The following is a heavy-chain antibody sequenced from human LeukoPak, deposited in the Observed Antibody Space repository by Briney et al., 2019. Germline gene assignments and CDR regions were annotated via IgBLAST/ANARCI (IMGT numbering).Heavy chain of an antibody. CDR2: ISSGGGNI. D-gene: IGHD6-19*01. V-gene: IGHV3-11*01. CDR1: RFNFRHYY. CDR3: ARAIGVSGWFYYYMEV. Sequence: GGSLRLSCAASRFNFRHYYMTWIRQAPGKGLEWVSYISSGGGNIYYGDSVKGRFTISRDNPKNSLYLQMNSLRAEHKAVYYFARAIGVSGWFYYYMEVWGKGTRVTV. J-gene: IGHJ6*03.